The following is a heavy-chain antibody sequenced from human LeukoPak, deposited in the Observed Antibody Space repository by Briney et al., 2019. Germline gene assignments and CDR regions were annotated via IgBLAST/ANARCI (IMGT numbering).Heavy chain of an antibody. CDR1: GLTFSSNG. Sequence: GGSLRLSCAASGLTFSSNGMNWVRQAPGKGLEWVSYISATGGTIYYADSVKGRFTISRDNAKNSLYLQMNSLRAEDTALYYCAKDMGQWLVRGPFDYWGQGTLVTVSS. D-gene: IGHD6-19*01. CDR2: ISATGGTI. J-gene: IGHJ4*02. V-gene: IGHV3-48*04. CDR3: AKDMGQWLVRGPFDY.